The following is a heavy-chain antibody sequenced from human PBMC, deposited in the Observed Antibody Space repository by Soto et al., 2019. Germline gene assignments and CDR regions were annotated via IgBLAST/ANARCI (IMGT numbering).Heavy chain of an antibody. J-gene: IGHJ4*02. CDR3: AKDFPGIYDYVWGSYRYTADY. CDR1: GFTFSSYA. D-gene: IGHD3-16*02. CDR2: ISGSGGST. Sequence: GGSLRLSCAASGFTFSSYAMSWVRQAPGKGLEWVSAISGSGGSTYYADSVKGRFTISRDNSKNTLYLQMNSLRAEDTAVYYCAKDFPGIYDYVWGSYRYTADYWGQGTLVTVSS. V-gene: IGHV3-23*01.